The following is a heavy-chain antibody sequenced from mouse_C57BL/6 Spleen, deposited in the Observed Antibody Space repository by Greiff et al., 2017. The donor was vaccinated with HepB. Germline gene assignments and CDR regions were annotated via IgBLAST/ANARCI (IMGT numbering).Heavy chain of an antibody. Sequence: VQLQQSGPELVKPGASVKISCKASGYSFTDYNMNWVKQSNGKSLEWIGVINPNYGTTSYNQKFKGKATLTVDQSSSTAYMQLNSLTSEDSAVYYCASRGAQATWAWFAYWGQGTLVTVSA. CDR1: GYSFTDYN. CDR2: INPNYGTT. J-gene: IGHJ3*01. D-gene: IGHD3-2*02. V-gene: IGHV1-39*01. CDR3: ASRGAQATWAWFAY.